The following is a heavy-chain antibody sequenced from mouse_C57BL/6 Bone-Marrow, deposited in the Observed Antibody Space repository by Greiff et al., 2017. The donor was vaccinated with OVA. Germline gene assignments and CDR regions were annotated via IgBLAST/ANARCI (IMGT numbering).Heavy chain of an antibody. J-gene: IGHJ2*01. D-gene: IGHD3-2*02. Sequence: EVKVEESGGGLVQPGGSLKLSCAASGFTFSDYYMYWVRQTPEKRLEWVAYISNGGGSTYYPDTVKGRFTISRDNAKNTLYLQMSRLKSEDTAMYYCARQGWAYYFDYWGQGTTLTVSS. CDR3: ARQGWAYYFDY. V-gene: IGHV5-12*01. CDR1: GFTFSDYY. CDR2: ISNGGGST.